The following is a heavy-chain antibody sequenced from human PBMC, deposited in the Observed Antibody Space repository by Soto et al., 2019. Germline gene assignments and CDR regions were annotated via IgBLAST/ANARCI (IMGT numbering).Heavy chain of an antibody. J-gene: IGHJ4*02. CDR1: GGSISSYY. Sequence: TLSLTCTVSGGSISSYYLSWIRQPPGKGLEWIGYIYYSGSTNYNPSLKSRVTISVDTSKNQFSLKLSSVTAADTAVYYCARSTMVRGVSLYYFDYWGQGTLVTVPQ. V-gene: IGHV4-59*08. CDR2: IYYSGST. CDR3: ARSTMVRGVSLYYFDY. D-gene: IGHD3-10*01.